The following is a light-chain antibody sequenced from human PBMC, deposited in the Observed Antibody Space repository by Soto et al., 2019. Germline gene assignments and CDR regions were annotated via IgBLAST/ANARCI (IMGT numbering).Light chain of an antibody. Sequence: QSVLTQPPSVSGAPGRGVTISGTGGSPNIGAGFDVHWYQQLPGTAPKLPTYGNSNRPSGVPDRFSGSKSGTSASLAITGLQAEDEADYYCQSYDSSLSGWVFGGGTKLTVL. CDR2: GNS. J-gene: IGLJ3*02. CDR3: QSYDSSLSGWV. V-gene: IGLV1-40*01. CDR1: SPNIGAGFD.